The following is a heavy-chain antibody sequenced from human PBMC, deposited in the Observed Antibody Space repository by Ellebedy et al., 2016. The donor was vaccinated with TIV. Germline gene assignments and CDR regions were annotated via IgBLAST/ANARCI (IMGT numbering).Heavy chain of an antibody. CDR2: IAYDGNVE. D-gene: IGHD3-10*01. J-gene: IGHJ4*02. CDR3: ARDDYYGSGTDY. V-gene: IGHV3-30*15. CDR1: GFTFSNYP. Sequence: PGGSLRLSCAASGFTFSNYPMHWVRQAPGKGLEWVAVIAYDGNVEYYADSVKGRFTISRYTSKTTVYLQMSSLRAEDTAVYFCARDDYYGSGTDYWGQGTLVTVSS.